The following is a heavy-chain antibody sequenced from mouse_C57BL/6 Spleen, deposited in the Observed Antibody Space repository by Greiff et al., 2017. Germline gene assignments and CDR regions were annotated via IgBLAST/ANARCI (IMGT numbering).Heavy chain of an antibody. CDR1: GFTFSNYW. CDR2: IRLKSDNYAT. CDR3: TGGDGYYPFAY. V-gene: IGHV6-3*01. J-gene: IGHJ3*01. D-gene: IGHD2-3*01. Sequence: EVKLEESGGGLVQPGGSMKLSCVASGFTFSNYWMNWVRQSPEKGLEWVAQIRLKSDNYATHYAESVKGRFTISRDDSKSSVYLQMNNLRAEDTGIYYCTGGDGYYPFAYWGQGTLVTVSA.